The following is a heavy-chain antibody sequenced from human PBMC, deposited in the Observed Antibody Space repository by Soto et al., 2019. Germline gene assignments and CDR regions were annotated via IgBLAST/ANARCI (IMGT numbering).Heavy chain of an antibody. CDR2: ISSSSSYT. CDR1: GFPFSDYY. J-gene: IGHJ4*02. CDR3: ARVRIAARSYDY. D-gene: IGHD6-6*01. V-gene: IGHV3-11*06. Sequence: GGTLRLSCSASGFPFSDYYMSWIRQAPGKGLEWVSYISSSSSYTNYADSVKGRFTISRDNAKNSLYLQMNSLRAEDTAVYYCARVRIAARSYDYWGQGTLVTVSS.